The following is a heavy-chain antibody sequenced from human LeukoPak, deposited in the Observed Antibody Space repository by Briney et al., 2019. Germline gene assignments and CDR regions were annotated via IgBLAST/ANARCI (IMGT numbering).Heavy chain of an antibody. Sequence: KPSQTLSLTCTVSGGSISSGGYYWSWIRQHPGKGLEWIGYIYYSGSTYYNPSLKSRVTISVDTSKNQFSLKLSSVTAADTAVYYCARGVMLDQNLDYWGQGTLVTVSS. D-gene: IGHD3/OR15-3a*01. V-gene: IGHV4-31*03. CDR1: GGSISSGGYY. CDR3: ARGVMLDQNLDY. CDR2: IYYSGST. J-gene: IGHJ4*02.